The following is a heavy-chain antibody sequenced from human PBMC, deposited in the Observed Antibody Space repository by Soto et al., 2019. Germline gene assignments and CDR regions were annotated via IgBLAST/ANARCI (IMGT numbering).Heavy chain of an antibody. D-gene: IGHD6-19*01. CDR2: INAGNGNT. Sequence: ASVKVSCKASGYTFTSYAMHWVRQAPGQRLEWMGWINAGNGNTKYSQKFQGRVTITRDTSASTAYMELNSLRSEDTAVYYCASDGSSGWTLFDYWGQGTLVTVSS. CDR1: GYTFTSYA. V-gene: IGHV1-3*01. CDR3: ASDGSSGWTLFDY. J-gene: IGHJ4*02.